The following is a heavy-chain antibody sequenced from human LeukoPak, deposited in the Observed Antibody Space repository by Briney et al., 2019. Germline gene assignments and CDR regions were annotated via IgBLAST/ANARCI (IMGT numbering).Heavy chain of an antibody. D-gene: IGHD3-22*01. CDR3: ASYYYDSSGYYSPY. Sequence: SETLSLTCTVSGGSIGSYYWSWIRQPPGKGLEWIGYIYYSGSTNYNPSLKSRVTISVDTSKNQFSLNLSSVTAADTAVYYCASYYYDSSGYYSPYWGQGTLVTVSS. V-gene: IGHV4-59*01. CDR1: GGSIGSYY. CDR2: IYYSGST. J-gene: IGHJ4*02.